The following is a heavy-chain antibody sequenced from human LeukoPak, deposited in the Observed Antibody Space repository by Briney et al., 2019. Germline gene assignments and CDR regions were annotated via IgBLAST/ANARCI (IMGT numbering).Heavy chain of an antibody. CDR1: AYTLTSYY. V-gene: IGHV1-46*01. CDR2: INPRGGTS. CDR3: AGSSSPPFHY. Sequence: GASVRVSCQASAYTLTSYYMHCVRQAHGQGLEWIGIINPRGGTSSYGGKFQGRVTMTRDPSTNPVYMELASLRTEGTGVYYCAGSSSPPFHYWGQGTLVTVSS. J-gene: IGHJ4*02. D-gene: IGHD6-6*01.